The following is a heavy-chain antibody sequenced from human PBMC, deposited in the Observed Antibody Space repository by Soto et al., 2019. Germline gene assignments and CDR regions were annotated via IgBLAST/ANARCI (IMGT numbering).Heavy chain of an antibody. CDR3: ARVQYSGYDFKLAFDI. CDR2: IHAGNGYT. Sequence: QVPLVQSGAQVKKPGASVKVSCKASGYTFDNYALHWVRQAPGRRLEWMGWIHAGNGYTKYSPSFQGRVTITRDTSASTVHMDLSSLRSEDTAVYYCARVQYSGYDFKLAFDIWGQGTMVTVSS. CDR1: GYTFDNYA. D-gene: IGHD5-12*01. V-gene: IGHV1-3*01. J-gene: IGHJ3*02.